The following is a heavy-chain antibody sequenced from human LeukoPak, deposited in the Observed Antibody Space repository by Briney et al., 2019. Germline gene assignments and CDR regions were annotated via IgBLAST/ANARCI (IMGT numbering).Heavy chain of an antibody. D-gene: IGHD6-13*01. J-gene: IGHJ6*02. V-gene: IGHV4-34*01. CDR2: INHSGST. CDR1: GGSFSGYY. Sequence: SETLPLTCAVYGGSFSGYYWSWIRQPPGKGLEWIGEINHSGSTNYNPSLKSRVTISVDTSKNQFSLKLSSVTAADTAVYYCARSSSSWYHYYGMDVWGQGTTVTVSS. CDR3: ARSSSSWYHYYGMDV.